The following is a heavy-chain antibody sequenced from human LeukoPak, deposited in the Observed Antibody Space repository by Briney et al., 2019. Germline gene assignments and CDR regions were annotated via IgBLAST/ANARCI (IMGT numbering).Heavy chain of an antibody. CDR1: GGSISSGDYY. CDR2: IYYSWSS. Sequence: TPSETLSLTCTVSGGSISSGDYYWSWIRQPPGKGLEWIGYIYYSWSSYYNPSLKSRVTIAVHASKNQFSLKLSSVTAADTAVYYCARECDFWSDADWFDPWGQGTLVTVSS. CDR3: ARECDFWSDADWFDP. D-gene: IGHD3-3*01. J-gene: IGHJ5*02. V-gene: IGHV4-30-4*08.